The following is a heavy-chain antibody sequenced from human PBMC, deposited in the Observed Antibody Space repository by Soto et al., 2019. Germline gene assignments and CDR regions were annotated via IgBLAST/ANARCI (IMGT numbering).Heavy chain of an antibody. Sequence: PGGSLRLSCAASGFTFSSYGMHWVRQAPGKGLEWVAVISYDGSNKYYADSVKGRFTISRDNSKNTLYLQMNSLRAEDTAVYYCARRGNGYNPYRSTPWSKNYYYYGMDVWGQGTTVTVSS. CDR2: ISYDGSNK. D-gene: IGHD5-12*01. CDR3: ARRGNGYNPYRSTPWSKNYYYYGMDV. V-gene: IGHV3-30*03. CDR1: GFTFSSYG. J-gene: IGHJ6*02.